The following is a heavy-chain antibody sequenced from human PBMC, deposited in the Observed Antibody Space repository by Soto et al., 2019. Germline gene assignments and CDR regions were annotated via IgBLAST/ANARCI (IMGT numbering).Heavy chain of an antibody. CDR3: ARLYESSGDGPKDFVY. D-gene: IGHD3-22*01. CDR1: GGTFSSYT. V-gene: IGHV1-69*02. Sequence: QVQLVQSGAEVKKPGSSVKVSCKASGGTFSSYTISWVRQAPGQGLEWMGRIIPILGIANYAQKFQGRVTITADKSTSTAYMELSSLRSEDTAVYDCARLYESSGDGPKDFVYWGQGTLVTVSS. J-gene: IGHJ4*02. CDR2: IIPILGIA.